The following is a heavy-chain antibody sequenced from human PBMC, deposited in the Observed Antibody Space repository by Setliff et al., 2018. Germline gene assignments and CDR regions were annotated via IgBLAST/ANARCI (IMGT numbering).Heavy chain of an antibody. V-gene: IGHV4-59*12. CDR2: IYYSGST. CDR3: ARGRNIAARLLDS. CDR1: GGSISSYY. Sequence: SETLSLTCTVSGGSISSYYWSWIRQPPGKGLEWIGYIYYSGSTNYNPSLKSRVTISIDTSKDQFSLKLISMSAADTAVYFCARGRNIAARLLDSWGQGALVTVSS. J-gene: IGHJ4*02. D-gene: IGHD6-6*01.